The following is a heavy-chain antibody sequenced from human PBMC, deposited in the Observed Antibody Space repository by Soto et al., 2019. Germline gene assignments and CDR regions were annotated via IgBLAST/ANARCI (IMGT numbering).Heavy chain of an antibody. D-gene: IGHD2-15*01. J-gene: IGHJ2*01. Sequence: QVQLQQWRAGLLKPSETLSLTCAVYGGSFSGYYWSWIRQPPGKGLEWNGEINHSGSTNENPSLKSRVSIGVDASKKQFSLKLSSVTAADTAVYCCARAGGGVVVAAPRYFDLWGRGTLVTVSS. CDR3: ARAGGGVVVAAPRYFDL. CDR2: INHSGST. CDR1: GGSFSGYY. V-gene: IGHV4-34*01.